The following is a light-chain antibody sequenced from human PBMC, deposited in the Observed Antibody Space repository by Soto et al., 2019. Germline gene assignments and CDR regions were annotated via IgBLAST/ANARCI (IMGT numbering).Light chain of an antibody. V-gene: IGLV2-14*03. Sequence: QSVLTQPASVSGSPGQSITISCTGTSSDVGGYNFVSWYQHHPGKAPKLIIYDVNNRPSGVSNRFSGSKSGNTASLTISGLQAEDEADYYCTPYTTSSTYVFGTGTKVTVL. J-gene: IGLJ1*01. CDR1: SSDVGGYNF. CDR2: DVN. CDR3: TPYTTSSTYV.